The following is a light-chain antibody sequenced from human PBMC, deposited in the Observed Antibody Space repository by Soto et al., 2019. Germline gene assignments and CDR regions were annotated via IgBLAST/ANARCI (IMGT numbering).Light chain of an antibody. Sequence: IQMTLSPSTRCGSVEDRVTITCRASQSISSLLAWVQQKPGKVPQRLIYAASTLQSGVPSRFSGSGSGTEFTLTISSLQPEDFATYYCLEHRISPLTFGGG. CDR2: AAS. CDR3: LEHRISPLT. CDR1: QSISSL. J-gene: IGKJ4*01. V-gene: IGKV1-17*03.